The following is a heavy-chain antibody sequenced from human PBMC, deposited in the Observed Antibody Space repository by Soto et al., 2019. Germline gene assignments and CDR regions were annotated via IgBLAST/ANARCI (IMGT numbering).Heavy chain of an antibody. CDR2: ISAYTGNT. CDR1: GYTFNSYG. Sequence: QVQLVQSGAEVKKPGASVKVSCKASGYTFNSYGISWVRQAPGQGLEWMGWISAYTGNTNYDQKFQGRVTLTTDTSTSTAYRELRSLKSDDTAAYYCARQGRHPDPYYYGMDVWGHGTTVTVSS. V-gene: IGHV1-18*01. CDR3: ARQGRHPDPYYYGMDV. J-gene: IGHJ6*02.